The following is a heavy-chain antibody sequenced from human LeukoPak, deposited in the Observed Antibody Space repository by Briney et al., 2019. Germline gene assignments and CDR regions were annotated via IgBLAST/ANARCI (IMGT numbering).Heavy chain of an antibody. CDR1: GFTFSSYV. CDR2: IDGRGVNT. Sequence: GESLRLSCAASGFTFSSYVMSWVRQAPGQGLKWVSYIDGRGVNTYYADSVKGKFTTSRDKSKNTLYLQMNSLRADDTAVYYCAKNNDFDYWGQGTLVTVSS. V-gene: IGHV3-23*01. D-gene: IGHD1-1*01. CDR3: AKNNDFDY. J-gene: IGHJ4*01.